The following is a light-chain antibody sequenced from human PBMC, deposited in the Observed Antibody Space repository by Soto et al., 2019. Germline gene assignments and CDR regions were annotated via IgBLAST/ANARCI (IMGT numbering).Light chain of an antibody. CDR3: SSYAGSNDV. J-gene: IGLJ1*01. CDR2: EVS. V-gene: IGLV2-8*01. CDR1: SSDFGDYNY. Sequence: QSVLTQPPSASGSLGQSVTISCTGPSSDFGDYNYVSWYQQNPGKAPKLMIYEVSKRPSGVPDRFSGSKSGNTASLTVSGLQAEDEADYYCSSYAGSNDVFGTGTKVTVL.